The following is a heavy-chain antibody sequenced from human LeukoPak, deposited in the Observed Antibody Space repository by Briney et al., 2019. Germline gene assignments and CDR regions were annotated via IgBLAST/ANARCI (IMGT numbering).Heavy chain of an antibody. V-gene: IGHV3-33*01. Sequence: PGGSLRLSCAASGFTFSSYGMHWVRQAPGKGLEWVAVIWYDGSNKYYADSVKGRFTISRDNSKNTLYLQMNSLRAEDTAVYYCARDVMATNAFDIWGQGTMVTVSS. D-gene: IGHD5-24*01. CDR1: GFTFSSYG. CDR3: ARDVMATNAFDI. CDR2: IWYDGSNK. J-gene: IGHJ3*02.